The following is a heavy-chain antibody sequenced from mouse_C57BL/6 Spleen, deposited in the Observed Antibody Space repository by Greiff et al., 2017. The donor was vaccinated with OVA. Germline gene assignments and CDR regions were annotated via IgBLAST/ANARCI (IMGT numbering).Heavy chain of an antibody. CDR3: ARKGVYDYDQGYYAMDY. D-gene: IGHD2-4*01. CDR2: IWTGGGT. Sequence: VQLQQSGPGLVAPSQSLSITCTVSGFSLTSYAISWVRQPPGKGLEWLGVIWTGGGTNYNSALKSRLSISKDNSKSQVFLKMNSLQTDDTARYYCARKGVYDYDQGYYAMDYWGQGTSVTVSS. J-gene: IGHJ4*01. V-gene: IGHV2-9-1*01. CDR1: GFSLTSYA.